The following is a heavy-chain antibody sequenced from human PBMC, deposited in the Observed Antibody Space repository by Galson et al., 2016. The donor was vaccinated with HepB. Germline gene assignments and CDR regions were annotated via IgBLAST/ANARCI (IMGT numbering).Heavy chain of an antibody. CDR3: ARDLSLGSGSD. J-gene: IGHJ4*02. CDR2: IWYDGSRK. D-gene: IGHD3-10*01. Sequence: SLRLSCAASGFTFSSYGMNWVRQAPGKGLEWVAIIWYDGSRKEYADFVKGRFTISRDDSKNTLYLQMNNLGAEDTAVYYCARDLSLGSGSDWGQGTLVTVAS. V-gene: IGHV3-33*08. CDR1: GFTFSSYG.